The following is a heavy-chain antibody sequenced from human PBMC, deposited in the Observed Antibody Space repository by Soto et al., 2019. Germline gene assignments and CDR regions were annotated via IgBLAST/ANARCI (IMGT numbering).Heavy chain of an antibody. V-gene: IGHV4-34*01. J-gene: IGHJ6*02. CDR2: INHSGST. CDR1: GGSFSCYY. Sequence: SETLSLTCAVYGGSFSCYYWSWIRQPPGKGLEWIGEINHSGSTNYNPSLKSRVTISVDTSKNQFSLKLSSVTAADTAVYYCARVITRFGSGSYYKGYYYGMDVWGQGTTVTVSS. CDR3: ARVITRFGSGSYYKGYYYGMDV. D-gene: IGHD3-10*01.